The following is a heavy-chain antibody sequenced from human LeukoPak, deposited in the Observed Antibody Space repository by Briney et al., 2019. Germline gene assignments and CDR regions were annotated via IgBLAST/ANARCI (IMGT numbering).Heavy chain of an antibody. CDR1: GFTFTSYG. Sequence: ASVEVSCKASGFTFTSYGFTWVRQAPGQGRECMGWISGYNGNTNYAQKLQGRVTVTTDTSTRTAYMELRSLRSDDTAVYYCARGGSSTYIDYWGQGTLVTVSS. D-gene: IGHD2-2*01. CDR3: ARGGSSTYIDY. CDR2: ISGYNGNT. J-gene: IGHJ4*02. V-gene: IGHV1-18*01.